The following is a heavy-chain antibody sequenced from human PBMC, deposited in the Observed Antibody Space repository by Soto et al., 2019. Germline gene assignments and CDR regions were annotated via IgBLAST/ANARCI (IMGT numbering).Heavy chain of an antibody. CDR1: GFTFSSYA. CDR3: ARPGGAFDI. D-gene: IGHD3-10*01. Sequence: QVQLVESGGGVVQPGRSLRLSCAASGFTFSSYAMHWVRQAPGKGLEWVAVISYDGSNKYYADSVKGRFTISRDNSKNTLYLQMNSRRAEDRAVYYCARPGGAFDIWGQGTMVTGSS. J-gene: IGHJ3*02. CDR2: ISYDGSNK. V-gene: IGHV3-30-3*01.